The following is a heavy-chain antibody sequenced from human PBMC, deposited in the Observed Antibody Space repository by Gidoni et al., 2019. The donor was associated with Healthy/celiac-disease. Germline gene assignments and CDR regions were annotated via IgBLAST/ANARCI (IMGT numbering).Heavy chain of an antibody. Sequence: QVQLVQSGAEGKKPGASVKVSCKASGYTFTRYDLNWVRQATGQGLEGMGGMNPNSGNTGYAQKFQGRVTMTRNTSISTAYMELSSLRSEDTAVYYCARGRDYYYDSSGYYSHSDYWGQGTLVTVSS. J-gene: IGHJ4*02. CDR3: ARGRDYYYDSSGYYSHSDY. V-gene: IGHV1-8*01. CDR2: MNPNSGNT. D-gene: IGHD3-22*01. CDR1: GYTFTRYD.